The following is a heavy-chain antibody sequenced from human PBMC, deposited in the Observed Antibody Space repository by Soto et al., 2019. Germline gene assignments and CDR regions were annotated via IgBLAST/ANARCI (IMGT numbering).Heavy chain of an antibody. D-gene: IGHD3-22*01. CDR3: ASSITMIWYYFDY. Sequence: QVQLQQWGAGLLKPSETLSLTCAVYGGSFSGYYWSWIRQPPGKGLEWIGEINHSGSTNYNPSLKSRVTISVDTSKNQFSLKLSSVTAADTAVYYCASSITMIWYYFDYWGQGTLVIVSS. CDR1: GGSFSGYY. CDR2: INHSGST. J-gene: IGHJ4*02. V-gene: IGHV4-34*01.